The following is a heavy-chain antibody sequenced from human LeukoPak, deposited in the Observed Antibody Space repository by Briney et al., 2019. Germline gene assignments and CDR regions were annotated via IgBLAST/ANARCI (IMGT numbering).Heavy chain of an antibody. CDR1: GFTFSSYS. Sequence: GGSLRLSCAASGFTFSSYSMNWVRQAPGKGLQWVAVISYDGSNKHYAESVKGRFTISRDNSKSTLYLQMNSLSAEDTAVYYCAKDQGLYYYYGMDVWGQRTTVTVSS. J-gene: IGHJ6*02. V-gene: IGHV3-30*18. CDR3: AKDQGLYYYYGMDV. CDR2: ISYDGSNK.